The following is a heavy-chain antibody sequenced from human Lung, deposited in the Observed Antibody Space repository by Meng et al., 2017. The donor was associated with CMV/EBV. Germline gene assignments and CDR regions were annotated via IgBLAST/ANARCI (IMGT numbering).Heavy chain of an antibody. J-gene: IGHJ6*02. CDR3: ARTGIAVAGTYYYYGMDV. CDR1: GFSLSNARMG. V-gene: IGHV2-26*01. Sequence: SGPTLVXPTETLTLTCTVSGFSLSNARMGVSWIRQPPGKALEWLAHIFSNDEKSYSTSLKSRLTISKDTSKSQVVLTMTNMDPVDTATYYCARTGIAVAGTYYYYGMDVWXQGTXVTV. CDR2: IFSNDEK. D-gene: IGHD6-19*01.